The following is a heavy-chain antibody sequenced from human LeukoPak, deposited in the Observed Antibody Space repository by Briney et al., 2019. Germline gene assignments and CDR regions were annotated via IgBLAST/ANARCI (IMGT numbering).Heavy chain of an antibody. CDR3: ARDRPSGYYFDL. J-gene: IGHJ4*02. CDR2: INWNGGGT. CDR1: GFTFDDYG. Sequence: PGGSLRLSCAASGFTFDDYGMSRVRQAPGKGLEWVSYINWNGGGTDYADSVKGRFTISRDNAKNSLYLQMNSLRAEDTALYYCARDRPSGYYFDLWGQGTLVTVSS. V-gene: IGHV3-20*04. D-gene: IGHD3-10*01.